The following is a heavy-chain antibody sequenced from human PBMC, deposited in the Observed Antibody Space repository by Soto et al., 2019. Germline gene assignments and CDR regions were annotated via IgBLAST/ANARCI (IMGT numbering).Heavy chain of an antibody. CDR1: GYTFASYA. V-gene: IGHV1-18*01. J-gene: IGHJ4*02. CDR2: IGAYNGNT. Sequence: ASVKVSCKASGYTFASYAISWMRQAPGQGLEWMGWIGAYNGNTNYAQKLQGRVTMTTDTSTSTAYMELRSLRSDDTAVYYCAGDPPPPDYWGQGTLVTVSS. CDR3: AGDPPPPDY.